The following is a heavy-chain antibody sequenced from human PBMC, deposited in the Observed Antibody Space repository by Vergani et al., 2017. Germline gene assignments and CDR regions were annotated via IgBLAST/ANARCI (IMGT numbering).Heavy chain of an antibody. D-gene: IGHD2-15*01. V-gene: IGHV3-11*06. CDR1: GFTFSDYY. CDR3: ATSGTIHIVVAASDNEAFDM. CDR2: ISTRSSYT. J-gene: IGHJ3*02. Sequence: QVQLVESGGGLVKPGGSLRLSCAASGFTFSDYYMSWIRQAPGKGLEWVSTISTRSSYTHYADSVRGRFTISRDDAQNSLYLQMNSLRAEDAAVYYCATSGTIHIVVAASDNEAFDMWGQGTVVTVSS.